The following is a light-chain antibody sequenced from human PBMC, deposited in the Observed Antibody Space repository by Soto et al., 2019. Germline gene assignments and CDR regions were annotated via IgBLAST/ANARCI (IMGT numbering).Light chain of an antibody. CDR1: ESISSY. Sequence: EIVLTQSPATLSLSPGERATLSCRASESISSYLAWYQQRPGQAPSLIIYDASNRATGIPARFSGSGSGTDFTLTIDNLEPEDFAPYYCQHRSKWPLTFGGGTKVEI. CDR2: DAS. V-gene: IGKV3-11*01. CDR3: QHRSKWPLT. J-gene: IGKJ4*01.